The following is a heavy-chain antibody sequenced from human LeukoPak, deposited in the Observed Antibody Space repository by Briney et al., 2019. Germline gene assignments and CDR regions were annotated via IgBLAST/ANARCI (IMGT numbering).Heavy chain of an antibody. V-gene: IGHV1-46*01. CDR1: GYTFTSYY. CDR2: INPSGGST. Sequence: ASVKVSCKASGYTFTSYYMHWVRQAPGQGLEWMGIINPSGGSTSYAQKFQGRVTMARDMSTSTVYMELSSLRSEDTAVYYCARRPGSKLPFDYWGQGTLVTVSS. D-gene: IGHD2-15*01. J-gene: IGHJ4*02. CDR3: ARRPGSKLPFDY.